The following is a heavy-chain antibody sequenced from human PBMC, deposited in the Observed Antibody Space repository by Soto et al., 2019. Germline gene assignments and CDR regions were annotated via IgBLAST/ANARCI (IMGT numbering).Heavy chain of an antibody. J-gene: IGHJ6*03. CDR1: GFTFSYHW. D-gene: IGHD5-18*01. Sequence: EVQLVESGGGLVQPGGSLRLSCEASGFTFSYHWMSWVRQAPGKGLEWVANINQDGGARFYVDSVKGRFTISRDNAKNSIYLQMSNLRAEDTAVYYCTGDIQGNYIYYVDLWGRGTTATVS. CDR2: INQDGGAR. V-gene: IGHV3-7*01. CDR3: TGDIQGNYIYYVDL.